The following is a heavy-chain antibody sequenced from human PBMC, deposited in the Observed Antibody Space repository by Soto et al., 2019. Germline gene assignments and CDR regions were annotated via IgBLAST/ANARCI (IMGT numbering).Heavy chain of an antibody. CDR2: IYCSGST. V-gene: IGHV4-30-4*01. CDR3: ARDTLTSIAARSYYYGMDV. J-gene: IGHJ6*02. D-gene: IGHD6-6*01. Sequence: PSETLSLTCTVSGGSISSGDYYWSWIRQPPGKGLEWIGYIYCSGSTYYNPSLKSRVTISVDTSKNQFSLKLSSVTAAGTAVYYCARDTLTSIAARSYYYGMDVWGQGTTVTVSS. CDR1: GGSISSGDYY.